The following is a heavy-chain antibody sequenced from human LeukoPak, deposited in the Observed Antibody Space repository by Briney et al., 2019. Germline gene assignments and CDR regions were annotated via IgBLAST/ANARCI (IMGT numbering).Heavy chain of an antibody. J-gene: IGHJ4*02. V-gene: IGHV3-21*01. CDR3: ARVRRYYDSSGYAY. CDR1: GISVSNDY. CDR2: ISSSSSYI. Sequence: GGSLRLSCAASGISVSNDYMSWVRQAPGKGLEWVSSISSSSSYIYYADSVKGRFTISRDNAKNSLYLQMNSLRAEDTAVYYCARVRRYYDSSGYAYWGQGTLVTVSS. D-gene: IGHD3-22*01.